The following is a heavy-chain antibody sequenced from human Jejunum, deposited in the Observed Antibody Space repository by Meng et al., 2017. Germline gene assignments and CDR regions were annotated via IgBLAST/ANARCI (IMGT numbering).Heavy chain of an antibody. CDR1: GDSVSSNSAA. CDR2: TYYRSKYYN. V-gene: IGHV6-1*01. J-gene: IGHJ4*02. D-gene: IGHD3-10*02. CDR3: ARDWGDVRGGFDF. Sequence: QEQLRQSGPGLVNPSQPPSLTCAISGDSVSSNSAAWNWIRQSPSRGLEWLGRTYYRSKYYNDYALSVKSRITINPDTSKNQFSLQLNSVTPEDTAIYYCARDWGDVRGGFDFWGQGTLVTVPS.